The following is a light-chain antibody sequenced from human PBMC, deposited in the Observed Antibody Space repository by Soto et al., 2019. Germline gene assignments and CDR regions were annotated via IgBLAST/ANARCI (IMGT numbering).Light chain of an antibody. CDR2: DVS. CDR1: SSDVGDYSS. J-gene: IGLJ2*01. CDR3: SAYTSTITVV. V-gene: IGLV2-14*01. Sequence: QSVLTQPASVSGSPGQSITVSCTRASSDVGDYSSVSWYQQHPGKAPKLIISDVSNRPSGVSNRFSGSKSGNTASLTISGLQAEDEADYYCSAYTSTITVVFGGGTKLTVL.